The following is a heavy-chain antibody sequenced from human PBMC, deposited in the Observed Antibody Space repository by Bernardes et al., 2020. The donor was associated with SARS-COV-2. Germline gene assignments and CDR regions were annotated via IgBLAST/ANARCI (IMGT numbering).Heavy chain of an antibody. CDR1: GFTFSSYG. CDR3: ARTSDYYGSGSYPYFYGMDV. Sequence: GGSLRLSRAASGFTFSSYGMHWVRQAPGKGLEWVAAIWYDGSNKYYGDSVKGRFTISRDNSKNTLYVQMDSLRAEDTAVYYCARTSDYYGSGSYPYFYGMDVWGQGTTVTVSS. D-gene: IGHD3-10*01. CDR2: IWYDGSNK. J-gene: IGHJ6*02. V-gene: IGHV3-33*01.